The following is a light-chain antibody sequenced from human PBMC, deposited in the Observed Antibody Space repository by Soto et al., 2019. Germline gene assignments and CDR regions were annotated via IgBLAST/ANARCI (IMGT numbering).Light chain of an antibody. CDR1: QSISSN. CDR2: GAS. Sequence: EIMMTQSPATLSVSPGERATLSCTASQSISSNLAWFQQKPGQSPRLLIYGASSRASGIPDRFSGSGSGTDFTLTISRLEPEDFAVYYCQQYGSTPQTFGQGTKVDIK. CDR3: QQYGSTPQT. V-gene: IGKV3-20*01. J-gene: IGKJ1*01.